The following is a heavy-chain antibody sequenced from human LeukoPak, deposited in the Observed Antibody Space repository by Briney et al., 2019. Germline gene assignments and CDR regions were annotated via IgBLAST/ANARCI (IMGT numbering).Heavy chain of an antibody. CDR3: ARDSPIAAAGTGTRAFDI. J-gene: IGHJ3*02. CDR2: IYYSGST. CDR1: GGSISSGDYY. V-gene: IGHV4-30-4*08. D-gene: IGHD6-13*01. Sequence: SQTLSLTCTVSGGSISSGDYYWSWIRQTPVKGLEWIGYIYYSGSTYYNPSLKSRVTISVDTSKIQFSLKLSSVTAADTAVYYCARDSPIAAAGTGTRAFDIWGQGTMVTVSS.